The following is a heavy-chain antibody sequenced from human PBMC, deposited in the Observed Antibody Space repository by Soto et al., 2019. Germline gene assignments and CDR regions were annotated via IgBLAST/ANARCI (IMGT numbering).Heavy chain of an antibody. CDR1: GFTFSSYA. Sequence: PGGSLRLSCAASGFTFSSYAMSWVRQAPGKGLEWVSAISGSGGSTYYADSVKGRFTISRDNSKNTLYLRMNSLRAEDTAVYYCATRLDVNYDILTGYFDYWGQGTLVTVSS. V-gene: IGHV3-23*01. J-gene: IGHJ4*02. CDR3: ATRLDVNYDILTGYFDY. CDR2: ISGSGGST. D-gene: IGHD3-9*01.